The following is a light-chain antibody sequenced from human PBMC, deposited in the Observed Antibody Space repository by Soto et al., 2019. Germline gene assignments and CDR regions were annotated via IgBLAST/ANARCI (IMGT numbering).Light chain of an antibody. V-gene: IGLV3-21*04. J-gene: IGLJ2*01. CDR1: NIGSKS. Sequence: SYELTQPPSVSVAPGKTARITRGGNNIGSKSVHWYQQKPGQAPVLVIYYDSDRPSGIPERFSGSNSGNTATLTISRVEAGDEADYYCQVWDSSSDQDVVFGGGTKVTVL. CDR2: YDS. CDR3: QVWDSSSDQDVV.